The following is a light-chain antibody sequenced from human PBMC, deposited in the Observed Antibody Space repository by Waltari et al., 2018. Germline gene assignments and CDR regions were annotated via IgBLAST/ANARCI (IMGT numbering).Light chain of an antibody. CDR3: QQYSTSPRYT. J-gene: IGKJ2*01. CDR2: GAS. CDR1: QSVSNNY. V-gene: IGKV3-20*01. Sequence: EIVLTQSPGTLSLSPGERATLSCRASQSVSNNYLAWYQQKPGQAPRLLIFGASSRATGIPDRFSGSASGTDFTLTISRLEPEDFAVYYCQQYSTSPRYTFGQGTKL.